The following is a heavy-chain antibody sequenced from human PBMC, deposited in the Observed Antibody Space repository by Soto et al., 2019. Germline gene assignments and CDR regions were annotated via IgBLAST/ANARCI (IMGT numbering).Heavy chain of an antibody. CDR2: IYYSGST. V-gene: IGHV4-31*03. CDR3: ARVGLSTYDSSGYYYGPGYFDY. Sequence: SSETLSLTCTVSGGSISSGGYYWSWIRQHPGKGLEWIGYIYYSGSTYYNPSLKSRVTISVDTSKNQFSLKLSSVTAADTAVYYCARVGLSTYDSSGYYYGPGYFDYWGQGTLVTVS. CDR1: GGSISSGGYY. J-gene: IGHJ4*02. D-gene: IGHD3-22*01.